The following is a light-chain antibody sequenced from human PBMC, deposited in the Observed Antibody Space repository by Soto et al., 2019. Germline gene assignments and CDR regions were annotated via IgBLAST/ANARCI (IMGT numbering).Light chain of an antibody. CDR1: PTITRW. CDR3: QQYNSYSWT. V-gene: IGKV1-5*01. Sequence: DIEITQAPSSPXGPVGHRVTISGRASPTITRWMAWYQQKPGKAPTLLIYDASTLESGVPSRFSGSRSGTEFTLTISSLQPDDFATYYCQQYNSYSWTFGQGTKV. J-gene: IGKJ1*01. CDR2: DAS.